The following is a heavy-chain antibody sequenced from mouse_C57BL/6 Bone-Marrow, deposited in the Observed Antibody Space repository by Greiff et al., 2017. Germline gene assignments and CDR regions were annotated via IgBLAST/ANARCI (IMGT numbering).Heavy chain of an antibody. Sequence: VQLQESGAELVRPGSSVKMSCKASGYTFTTYPIEWMKQNHGKSLEWIGNFHPYNDDTKYNEKFKGKATLTVEKSSSTVYLELSRLTSDASAGYDCARYCNYGGYYFDYWGQGTTLTVSS. CDR2: FHPYNDDT. D-gene: IGHD2-4*01. CDR3: ARYCNYGGYYFDY. CDR1: GYTFTTYP. V-gene: IGHV1-47*01. J-gene: IGHJ2*01.